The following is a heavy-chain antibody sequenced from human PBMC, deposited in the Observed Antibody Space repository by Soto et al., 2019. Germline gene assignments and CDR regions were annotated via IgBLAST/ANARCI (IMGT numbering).Heavy chain of an antibody. V-gene: IGHV1-69*13. CDR1: GGTFSSYA. CDR3: ARVLGYCGGDCYSDAFDI. Sequence: SVKVSCKASGGTFSSYAISWVRQAPGQGLEWMGGIIPIFGTANYAQKFQGRVTITADESTSTAYMELSSLRSEDTAVYYCARVLGYCGGDCYSDAFDIWGQGTMVTVSS. J-gene: IGHJ3*02. D-gene: IGHD2-21*02. CDR2: IIPIFGTA.